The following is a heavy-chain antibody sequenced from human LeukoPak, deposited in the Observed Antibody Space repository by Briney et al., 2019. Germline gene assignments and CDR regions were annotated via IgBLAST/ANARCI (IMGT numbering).Heavy chain of an antibody. V-gene: IGHV3-53*01. CDR2: IYSGGST. CDR1: GFSFSSYA. CDR3: ATLYGSGSF. D-gene: IGHD3-10*01. Sequence: PGGSLRLSCEASGFSFSSYAMSWVRQAPGKGLEWVSVIYSGGSTYYADFVKGRFTISRDTSRNTLFLHMNSLGAEDTAVYYCATLYGSGSFWGQGTLVTVSS. J-gene: IGHJ4*02.